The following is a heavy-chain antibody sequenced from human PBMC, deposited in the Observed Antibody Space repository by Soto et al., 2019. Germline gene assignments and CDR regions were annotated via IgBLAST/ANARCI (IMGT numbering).Heavy chain of an antibody. V-gene: IGHV4-59*01. Sequence: SETLSLTCTVCGGSISTYYCRWIRQTPWPGLEWIGYIFYGGITNYNPSLKSRVTISVDTSKNQSSLKVSSVAGAGVAMEYCARLRSMAAAGTVDCWGQGALVAVSS. D-gene: IGHD6-13*01. CDR3: ARLRSMAAAGTVDC. J-gene: IGHJ4*01. CDR2: IFYGGIT. CDR1: GGSISTYY.